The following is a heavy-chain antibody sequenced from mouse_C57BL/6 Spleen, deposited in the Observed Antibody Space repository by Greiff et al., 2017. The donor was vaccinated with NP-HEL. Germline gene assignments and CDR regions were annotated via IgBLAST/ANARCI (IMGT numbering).Heavy chain of an antibody. CDR3: ALYGDWYFDV. V-gene: IGHV14-2*01. CDR1: GFNIKDYY. Sequence: VQLKQSGAELVKPGASVKLSCTASGFNIKDYYMHWVKQRTEQGLEWIGRIDPEDGETKYAPKFQGKATITADTSSNTAYLQLSSLTSEDTAVYYGALYGDWYFDVWGTGTTVTVSS. D-gene: IGHD2-10*02. J-gene: IGHJ1*03. CDR2: IDPEDGET.